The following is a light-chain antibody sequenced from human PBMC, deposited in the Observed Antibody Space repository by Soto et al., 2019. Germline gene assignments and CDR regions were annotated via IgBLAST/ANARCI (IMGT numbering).Light chain of an antibody. Sequence: IVLPQSPGTLSLSPVERATLPCRASQSVGSNYLAWYEQKPGQAPRLLIYGASIRATGIPDRFSGSGSGTEFTLTISSLQPEDFATYYCQQYNGYSTWTFGQGTKVDIK. CDR3: QQYNGYSTWT. CDR2: GAS. CDR1: QSVGSNY. J-gene: IGKJ1*01. V-gene: IGKV3-20*01.